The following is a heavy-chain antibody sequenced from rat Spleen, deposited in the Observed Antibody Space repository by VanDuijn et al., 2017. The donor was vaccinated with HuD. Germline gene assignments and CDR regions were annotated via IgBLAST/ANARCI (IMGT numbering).Heavy chain of an antibody. D-gene: IGHD1-1*01. V-gene: IGHV3-3*01. CDR1: AYSIISSYR. J-gene: IGHJ2*01. CDR3: ARRGLQSYYFDY. CDR2: LNSAGTT. Sequence: VQLQESGPGLVKPSQSLSLTCSVTAYSIISSYRWNWIRKFPGNKLEWMGHLNSAGTTSYNPSLKSRISITRDTSKNQFFLQLTSVTNEESASYYCARRGLQSYYFDYWGQGVMVTVSS.